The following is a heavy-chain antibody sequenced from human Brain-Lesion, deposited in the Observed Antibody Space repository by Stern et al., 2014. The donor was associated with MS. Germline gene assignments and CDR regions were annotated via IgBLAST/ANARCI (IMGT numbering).Heavy chain of an antibody. D-gene: IGHD2-2*01. CDR2: ISTTASTI. Sequence: VQLVESRGTLVKPGGSLRLSCAASGFIFSDYYMNWIRQAPGQGLEWVSYISTTASTIYYADSVKGRFTISRDNTKNSLFLQMSSLRAEDTAVYYCTISSSRYYFDSWGLGTLVTVSS. CDR1: GFIFSDYY. CDR3: TISSSRYYFDS. V-gene: IGHV3-11*01. J-gene: IGHJ4*02.